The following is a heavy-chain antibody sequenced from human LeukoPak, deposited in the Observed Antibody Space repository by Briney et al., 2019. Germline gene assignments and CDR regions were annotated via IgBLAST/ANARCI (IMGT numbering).Heavy chain of an antibody. CDR2: ISYDGSNK. J-gene: IGHJ4*02. CDR3: ARGGVALDY. V-gene: IGHV3-30-3*01. CDR1: GFTFSSYA. Sequence: GGSLRPSCAASGFTFSSYAMHWVRRAPGKGLEWVAVISYDGSNKYYADSVKGRFTISRDNSKNTLYLQMNSLRAEDTAVYYCARGGVALDYWGQGTLVTVSS.